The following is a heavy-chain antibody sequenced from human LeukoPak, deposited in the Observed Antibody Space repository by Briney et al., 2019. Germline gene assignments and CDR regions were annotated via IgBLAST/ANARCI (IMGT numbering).Heavy chain of an antibody. CDR1: GFTFSSYA. CDR3: ASSGSSSKADY. D-gene: IGHD6-13*01. Sequence: GGSLRLSCAASGFTFSSYAMHWVRQAPGKGLEWVAVISHDGSNKYYADSVKGRFTISRDNSENTLYLQMNSLRAEDTAVYYCASSGSSSKADYWGQGTLVTVSS. V-gene: IGHV3-30*04. J-gene: IGHJ4*02. CDR2: ISHDGSNK.